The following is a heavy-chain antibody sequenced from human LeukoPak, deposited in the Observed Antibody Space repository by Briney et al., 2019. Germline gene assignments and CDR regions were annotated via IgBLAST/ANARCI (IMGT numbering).Heavy chain of an antibody. CDR2: INPNSGGT. CDR1: GYTFTGYY. Sequence: ASVKVSCKASGYTFTGYYMHWVRQAPGQGLEWMGWINPNSGGTNYAQKFQGRVTMTRDTSISTAYMELSRLRSDDTAVYYCARVGIVVGVYYYYYGMDVWGQGTTVTVSS. V-gene: IGHV1-2*02. CDR3: ARVGIVVGVYYYYYGMDV. D-gene: IGHD2-15*01. J-gene: IGHJ6*02.